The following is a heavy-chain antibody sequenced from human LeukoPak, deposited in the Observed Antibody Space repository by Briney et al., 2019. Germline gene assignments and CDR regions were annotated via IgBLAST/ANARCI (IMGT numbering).Heavy chain of an antibody. CDR1: GGSINFYY. CDR2: IYSTGST. Sequence: PSETLSLTCTVSGGSINFYYWSWIRQPAGKGLEWIERIYSTGSTNYSPSLKSRVTMSVDKSKNQFSLNLSSVTVADTAVYYCARGIADPYSFDSWGQGTLVTVSS. V-gene: IGHV4-4*07. CDR3: ARGIADPYSFDS. D-gene: IGHD6-13*01. J-gene: IGHJ4*02.